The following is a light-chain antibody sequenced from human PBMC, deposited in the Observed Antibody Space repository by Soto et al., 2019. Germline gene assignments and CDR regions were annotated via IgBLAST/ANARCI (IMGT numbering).Light chain of an antibody. CDR3: SSYAGMNILV. J-gene: IGLJ3*02. V-gene: IGLV2-8*01. Sequence: QSVLTQPPSASGSPGQSVTISCTGTSSDVGGAYYVSWYQQHPGKAPKLIIYEVSKRPSGVPDRFSGSKSGNTASLTVSGLQAEDEADYYCSSYAGMNILVFGGGTKVTVL. CDR1: SSDVGGAYY. CDR2: EVS.